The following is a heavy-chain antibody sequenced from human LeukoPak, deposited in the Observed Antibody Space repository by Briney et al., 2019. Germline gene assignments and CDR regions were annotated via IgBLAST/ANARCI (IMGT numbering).Heavy chain of an antibody. D-gene: IGHD4-17*01. CDR3: ARVPSYGDRCHFDY. CDR1: GFTFSSYW. J-gene: IGHJ4*02. Sequence: GGSLRLSCAASGFTFSSYWMHWVRQAPGKGLVWVSRINSDGSSTSYADSVKGRFTISRDNAKNTLYLQMNSLRAEDTAVYYCARVPSYGDRCHFDYWGQGTLVTVSS. V-gene: IGHV3-74*01. CDR2: INSDGSST.